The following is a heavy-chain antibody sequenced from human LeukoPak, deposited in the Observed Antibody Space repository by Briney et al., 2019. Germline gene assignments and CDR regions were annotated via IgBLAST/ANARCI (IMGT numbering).Heavy chain of an antibody. CDR1: GFTFTNYA. J-gene: IGHJ3*01. V-gene: IGHV3-23*01. Sequence: PGGSLRLSGAASGFTFTNYAMNGVRQAPGKGLDWVASTMGVGAGARYADAAKGRFNISRDNSKNTLYLHMNTLRVEDTATYYCAKCSASYGNDALDVWGQGTVVIVS. D-gene: IGHD3-10*02. CDR3: AKCSASYGNDALDV. CDR2: TMGVGAGA.